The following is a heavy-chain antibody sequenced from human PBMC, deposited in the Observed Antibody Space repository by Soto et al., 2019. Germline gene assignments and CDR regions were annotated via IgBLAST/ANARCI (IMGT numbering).Heavy chain of an antibody. Sequence: ASVKVSCKASGYTFTSYGISWVRQAPGQGLEWMGWISAYNGNTNYAQKLQGRVTMTTDTSTSTAYMELRNLRSDDTAVCYCARSEYQLLVDYWGQGTLVTVSS. CDR1: GYTFTSYG. D-gene: IGHD2-2*01. V-gene: IGHV1-18*04. J-gene: IGHJ4*02. CDR2: ISAYNGNT. CDR3: ARSEYQLLVDY.